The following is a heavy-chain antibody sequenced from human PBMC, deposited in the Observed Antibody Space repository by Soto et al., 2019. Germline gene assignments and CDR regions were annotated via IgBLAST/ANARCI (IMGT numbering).Heavy chain of an antibody. D-gene: IGHD6-6*01. V-gene: IGHV3-30*18. CDR3: AKEYSSSHQRLYYYYYGMDV. CDR2: ISSDGSNK. J-gene: IGHJ6*02. Sequence: GGSLRLSCAASGFTFSRYGMHWVRQAPGKGLEWVAVISSDGSNKYYADSVKGRFTISRDNSKNTLYLQMNSLIAEDTAVYYCAKEYSSSHQRLYYYYYGMDVWGQGTTVNV. CDR1: GFTFSRYG.